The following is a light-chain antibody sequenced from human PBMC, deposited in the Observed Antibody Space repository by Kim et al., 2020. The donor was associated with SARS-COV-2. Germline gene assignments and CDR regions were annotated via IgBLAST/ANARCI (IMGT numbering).Light chain of an antibody. CDR1: SIGGKS. J-gene: IGLJ3*02. Sequence: SYELTQPPSVAVAPGQTAGISCGGNSIGGKSVHWFQLKPGQAPVLVIYYDNIRPSGIPERFSGSNSGSAATLTIRRVEAGDEADYYCQVWDAGSDHLVFG. V-gene: IGLV3-21*04. CDR3: QVWDAGSDHLV. CDR2: YDN.